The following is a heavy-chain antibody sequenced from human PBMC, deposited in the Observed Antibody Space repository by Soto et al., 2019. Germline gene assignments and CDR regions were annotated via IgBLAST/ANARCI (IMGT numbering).Heavy chain of an antibody. J-gene: IGHJ4*02. CDR2: IYYSGTT. CDR3: ARGVNYDILTGRTYYFDY. CDR1: GGSISSYY. D-gene: IGHD3-9*01. Sequence: PSETLSLTCTVSGGSISSYYWSWIRQPPGKGLEWIGYIYYSGTTSYNPSLKSRVTISVDTSKNQFSLKLSSVTAADTAVYYCARGVNYDILTGRTYYFDYWGQGTLVTVSS. V-gene: IGHV4-59*01.